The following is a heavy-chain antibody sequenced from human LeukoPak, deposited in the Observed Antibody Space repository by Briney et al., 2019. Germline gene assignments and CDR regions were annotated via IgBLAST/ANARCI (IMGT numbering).Heavy chain of an antibody. CDR2: IYSGGAR. Sequence: SGGSLRLSCAASGFTVSNNYMSWVRQAPGKGLEWISVIYSGGARHYADSVKGRFTISRDNSANTLYLQMNSLRPEDTAVYYCVRVPPLPYTTTWYYFDYWGQGTLVTVSS. D-gene: IGHD3-16*01. V-gene: IGHV3-53*01. CDR1: GFTVSNNY. J-gene: IGHJ4*02. CDR3: VRVPPLPYTTTWYYFDY.